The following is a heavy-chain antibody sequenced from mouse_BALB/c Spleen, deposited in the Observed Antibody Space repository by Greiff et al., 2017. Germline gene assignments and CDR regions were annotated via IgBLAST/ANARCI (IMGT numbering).Heavy chain of an antibody. V-gene: IGHV3-8*02. CDR3: ARRDYYGSSYAMDY. Sequence: DVKLQESGPSLVKPSQTLSLTCSVTGDSITSGYWNWIRKFPGNKLEYMGYISYSGSTYYNPSLKSRISITRDTSKNQYYLQLNSVTTEDTATYYCARRDYYGSSYAMDYWGQGTSVTVSS. CDR2: ISYSGST. D-gene: IGHD1-1*01. CDR1: GDSITSGY. J-gene: IGHJ4*01.